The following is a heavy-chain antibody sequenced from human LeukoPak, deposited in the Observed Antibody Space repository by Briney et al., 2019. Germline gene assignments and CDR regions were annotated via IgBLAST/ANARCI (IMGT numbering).Heavy chain of an antibody. V-gene: IGHV3-9*01. CDR3: AKDKGSSTTGGFDI. D-gene: IGHD7-27*01. Sequence: PGRSLRLSCAASGFTLDDYAMHWVRQAPGKGLEWVSGISWNSARIGYADSVKGRFTISRDNAKNSLYPQMNSLRAEDTALYYCAKDKGSSTTGGFDIWGQGTMVAVSS. CDR1: GFTLDDYA. J-gene: IGHJ3*02. CDR2: ISWNSARI.